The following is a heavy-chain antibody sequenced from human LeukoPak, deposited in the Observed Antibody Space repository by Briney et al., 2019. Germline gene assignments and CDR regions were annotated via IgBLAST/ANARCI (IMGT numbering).Heavy chain of an antibody. J-gene: IGHJ4*02. V-gene: IGHV3-23*01. CDR1: AFTLSNNA. D-gene: IGHD7-27*01. Sequence: GGSLRLSCAASAFTLSNNAMGWVRQPPRKGLEWVSALGSDGGRYYADSVKGRFTISRDNSKNAVYLEMNRLRSEDTAAYFWAKDILNWEFDYWGQGTLVTVSS. CDR3: AKDILNWEFDY. CDR2: LGSDGGR.